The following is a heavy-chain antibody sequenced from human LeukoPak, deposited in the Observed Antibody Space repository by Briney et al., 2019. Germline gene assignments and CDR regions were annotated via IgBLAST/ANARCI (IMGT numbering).Heavy chain of an antibody. Sequence: SETLSLTCAVYGGSFSGYYWGWIRQPAGKAPEWIGRIFNTGSTSYNPSLKSRVTISVDTSKNQFSLNLRSVTAADTAVYYCARDICGYNYGCFDSWGQGTLVTVSP. V-gene: IGHV4-4*07. D-gene: IGHD5-18*01. CDR3: ARDICGYNYGCFDS. CDR1: GGSFSGYY. CDR2: IFNTGST. J-gene: IGHJ4*02.